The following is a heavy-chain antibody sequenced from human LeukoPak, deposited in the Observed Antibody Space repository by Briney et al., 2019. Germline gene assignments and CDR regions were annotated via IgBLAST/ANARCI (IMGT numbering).Heavy chain of an antibody. CDR3: ARDRVQLWNYGMDV. J-gene: IGHJ6*02. CDR1: GFTFSSYA. D-gene: IGHD1-1*01. Sequence: GRSLRLSCAASGFTFSSYAMHWVRQGPGKGLEWVGTISYHGNNEYYADSVKGRFTISRDNSKNTLYLQMNSLRTEDTAAYSCARDRVQLWNYGMDVWGQGTTVTVS. CDR2: ISYHGNNE. V-gene: IGHV3-30-3*01.